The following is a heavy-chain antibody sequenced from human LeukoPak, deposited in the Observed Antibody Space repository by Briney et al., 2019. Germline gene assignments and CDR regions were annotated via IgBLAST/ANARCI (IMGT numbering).Heavy chain of an antibody. CDR1: GFTFSSYA. V-gene: IGHV3-30-3*01. CDR3: ARDRCTSCYVSGYYFDY. J-gene: IGHJ4*02. D-gene: IGHD2-2*01. CDR2: ISYDGSNK. Sequence: GGSLRLSCAASGFTFSSYAMHWVRQAPGKGLERVAVISYDGSNKYYADSVKGRFTISRDNSKNTLYLQMNSLRAEDTAVYYCARDRCTSCYVSGYYFDYWGQGTLVTVSS.